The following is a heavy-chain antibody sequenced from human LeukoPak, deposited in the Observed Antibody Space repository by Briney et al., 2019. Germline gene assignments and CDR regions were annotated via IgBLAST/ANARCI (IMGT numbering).Heavy chain of an antibody. CDR1: GGSISSGGYY. D-gene: IGHD4-11*01. CDR3: ARVYSNYDFDY. J-gene: IGHJ4*02. V-gene: IGHV4-31*03. Sequence: SETLSLTCTISGGSISSGGYYWSWIRQHPGKGLEWIGYIYYSGSTYYNPSLKSRVTISVDTSKNQFSLKLTSVTAADTAVYYCARVYSNYDFDYWGQGTLVTVSS. CDR2: IYYSGST.